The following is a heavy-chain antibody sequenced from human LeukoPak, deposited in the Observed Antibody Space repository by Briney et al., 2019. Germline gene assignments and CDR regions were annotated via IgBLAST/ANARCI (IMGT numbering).Heavy chain of an antibody. Sequence: SETLSLTCTVSGASISSGSYYWSWIRQPAGKGLEWIGRIYTSGSTNYNPSLKSRVTISVDTSKNQFSLKLSSVTAADTAVYYCARYGSGSYLKGAAFDIWGQGTMVTVSS. CDR3: ARYGSGSYLKGAAFDI. D-gene: IGHD3-10*01. J-gene: IGHJ3*02. CDR1: GASISSGSYY. CDR2: IYTSGST. V-gene: IGHV4-61*02.